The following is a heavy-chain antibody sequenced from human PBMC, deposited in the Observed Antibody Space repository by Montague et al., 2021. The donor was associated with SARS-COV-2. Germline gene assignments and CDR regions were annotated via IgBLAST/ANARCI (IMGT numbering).Heavy chain of an antibody. V-gene: IGHV6-1*01. Sequence: CAISGDSVASQRGAWKWIRQAPPRGLQWLGRTHYRNKWDSDYAEXVKXRLVITPDTSKNQVSLQLNSVIPEDTAVYFCASSGITLTGLDAFDIWGQGTMVTVSS. CDR2: THYRNKWDS. CDR3: ASSGITLTGLDAFDI. D-gene: IGHD3-9*01. CDR1: GDSVASQRGA. J-gene: IGHJ3*02.